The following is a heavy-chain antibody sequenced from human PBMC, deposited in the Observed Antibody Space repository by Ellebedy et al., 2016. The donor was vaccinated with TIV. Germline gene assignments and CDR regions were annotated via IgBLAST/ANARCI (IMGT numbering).Heavy chain of an antibody. CDR3: ARGPLGSAMVYSWFDP. V-gene: IGHV1-2*02. Sequence: AASVKVSCKAPGYTFTDYYMHWVRQAPGQGLEWMGWINTNSGGTNYAQKFQGRVTMTRDTSISTAYMELSRLRSDDTAVYYCARGPLGSAMVYSWFDPWGQGTLVTVSS. CDR2: INTNSGGT. D-gene: IGHD5-18*01. J-gene: IGHJ5*02. CDR1: GYTFTDYY.